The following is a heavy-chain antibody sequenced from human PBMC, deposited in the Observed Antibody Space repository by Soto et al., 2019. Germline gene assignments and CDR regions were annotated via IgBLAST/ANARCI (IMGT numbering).Heavy chain of an antibody. CDR2: IIPIFGTA. D-gene: IGHD2-15*01. V-gene: IGHV1-69*13. Sequence: SVKVSCKASGGTFSSYAISWVRQAPGQGLEWMGGIIPIFGTANYAQKFQGRVTITADESTSTAYMELSSLRSEDTAVYYCARDQGYCICVSFYSTKPTGDYYYYGMDGWGQGTTVTVSS. J-gene: IGHJ6*02. CDR1: GGTFSSYA. CDR3: ARDQGYCICVSFYSTKPTGDYYYYGMDG.